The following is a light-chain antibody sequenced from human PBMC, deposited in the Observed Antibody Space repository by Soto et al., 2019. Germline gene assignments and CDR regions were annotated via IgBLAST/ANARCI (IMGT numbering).Light chain of an antibody. V-gene: IGKV3-15*01. J-gene: IGKJ5*01. CDR1: QSVNSN. Sequence: EIVMTQSPATLSVSPGEGATLSCRASQSVNSNLAWYRHKPGQAPRLLIYRASTRAAGLPDRFSGSGSGTEFTLTISSLQSEDFAVYYCQQYHKWPITFGQGTRREIK. CDR2: RAS. CDR3: QQYHKWPIT.